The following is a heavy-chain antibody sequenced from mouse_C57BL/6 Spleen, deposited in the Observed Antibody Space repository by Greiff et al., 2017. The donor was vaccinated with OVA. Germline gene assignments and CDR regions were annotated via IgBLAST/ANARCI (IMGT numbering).Heavy chain of an antibody. CDR1: GFTFSSYA. CDR2: ISDGGSYT. V-gene: IGHV5-4*01. J-gene: IGHJ4*01. D-gene: IGHD1-1*01. CDR3: AREKITTPSREGYYYAMDY. Sequence: DVKLVESGGGLVKPGGSLKLSCAASGFTFSSYAMSWVRQTPEKRLEWVATISDGGSYTYYPDNVKGRFTISRDNAKNNLYLQMSHLKSEDTAMYYCAREKITTPSREGYYYAMDYWGQGTSVTVSS.